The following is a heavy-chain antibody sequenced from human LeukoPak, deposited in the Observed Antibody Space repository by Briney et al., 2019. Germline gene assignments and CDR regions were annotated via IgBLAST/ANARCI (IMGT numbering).Heavy chain of an antibody. J-gene: IGHJ3*02. D-gene: IGHD6-19*01. CDR1: GDSLSSTCAS. Sequence: SQTLSLTCAIFGDSLSSTCASWGWIRQSPSRGLEWLGRTYYRSKWYSGYAVSVKSRIAINPDTSKNQFSLQLNSVTPEDTAVYYCARARIAVAGLSAFDIWGQGTKVTVSS. CDR2: TYYRSKWYS. CDR3: ARARIAVAGLSAFDI. V-gene: IGHV6-1*01.